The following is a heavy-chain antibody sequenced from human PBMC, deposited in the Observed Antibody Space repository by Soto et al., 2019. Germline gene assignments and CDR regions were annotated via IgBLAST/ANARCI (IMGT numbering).Heavy chain of an antibody. D-gene: IGHD4-4*01. J-gene: IGHJ4*02. Sequence: QVQLVQSGAEVKKPGASVKVSCKASGYTFTSYAMHWVRQAPGQRLEWMGWINAGNGNTKYSQKFQGRVTITRDTSASTAYMELSSLRSEDTAVYYCARGPDSTYGSFDYWGQGTLVTVSS. CDR1: GYTFTSYA. CDR3: ARGPDSTYGSFDY. V-gene: IGHV1-3*01. CDR2: INAGNGNT.